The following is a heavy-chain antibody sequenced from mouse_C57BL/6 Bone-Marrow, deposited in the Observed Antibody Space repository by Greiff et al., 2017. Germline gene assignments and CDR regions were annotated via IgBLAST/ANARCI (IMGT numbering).Heavy chain of an antibody. D-gene: IGHD1-1*01. CDR2: INPSTGGT. J-gene: IGHJ4*01. CDR3: ARDYYGRPDYYAMDY. CDR1: GYSFTGYY. V-gene: IGHV1-42*01. Sequence: VHVKQSGPELVKPGASVKISCKASGYSFTGYYMNWVKQSPEKSLEWIGEINPSTGGTTYNQKFKAKATLTVDKSSSTAYMQLKSLTSEDSAVYYCARDYYGRPDYYAMDYWGQGTSVTVSS.